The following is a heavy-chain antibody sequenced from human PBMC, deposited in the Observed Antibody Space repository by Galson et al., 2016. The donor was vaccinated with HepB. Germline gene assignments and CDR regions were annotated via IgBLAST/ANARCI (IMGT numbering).Heavy chain of an antibody. CDR1: GFTFRNYG. Sequence: SLRLSCAASGFTFRNYGSNWVRLTPGKGLEWLSYIESYSKIIRYTESVRGRFTVSRDNAKNSVYLQLSGLRVEDTAIYYCARDGPKYNYDFWGQGTRVTVLS. CDR2: IESYSKII. D-gene: IGHD5-24*01. J-gene: IGHJ4*02. CDR3: ARDGPKYNYDF. V-gene: IGHV3-48*04.